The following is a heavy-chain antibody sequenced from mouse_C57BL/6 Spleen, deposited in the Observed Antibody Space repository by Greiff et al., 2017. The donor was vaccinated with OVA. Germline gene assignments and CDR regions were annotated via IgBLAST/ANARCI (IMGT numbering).Heavy chain of an antibody. Sequence: EVKLQESGPVLVKPGASVKMSCKASGYTFTDYYMNWVKQSHGKSLEWIGVINPYNGGTSYNQKFKGKATLTVDKSSSTAYMELNSLTSEDSAVYYCARGDYGYDDFDYWGQGTTLTVSS. CDR2: INPYNGGT. CDR1: GYTFTDYY. V-gene: IGHV1-19*01. D-gene: IGHD2-2*01. J-gene: IGHJ2*01. CDR3: ARGDYGYDDFDY.